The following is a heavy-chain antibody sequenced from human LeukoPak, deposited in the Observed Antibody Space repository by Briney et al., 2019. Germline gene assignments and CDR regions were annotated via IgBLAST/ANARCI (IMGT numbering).Heavy chain of an antibody. D-gene: IGHD5-24*01. Sequence: GGSLRLSCAASGFTFDDYAMHWVRHAPGKGLEWVSGISWNSGSIGYADSVKGRFTISRDNAKNSLYLQMSSLRAEDTALYYCTRRAARWQFDLWGRGTLLTVSS. CDR1: GFTFDDYA. CDR2: ISWNSGSI. V-gene: IGHV3-9*01. CDR3: TRRAARWQFDL. J-gene: IGHJ2*01.